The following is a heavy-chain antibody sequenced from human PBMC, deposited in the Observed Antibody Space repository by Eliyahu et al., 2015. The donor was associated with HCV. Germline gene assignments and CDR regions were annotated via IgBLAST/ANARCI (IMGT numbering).Heavy chain of an antibody. D-gene: IGHD3-10*01. Sequence: QVTLKESGPVLVKPTETLTLTCTVSGFSINNRCGVSWIRQSPGKAXXWLAHIFANDAKSYSTSLKTRLTVSRDTSKSQVVLTMTNMDPADTATYYCARVSTELLLWDWWYYLDVWGKGTTVTVSS. CDR3: ARVSTELLLWDWWYYLDV. V-gene: IGHV2-26*01. J-gene: IGHJ6*03. CDR2: IFANDAK. CDR1: GFSINNRCG.